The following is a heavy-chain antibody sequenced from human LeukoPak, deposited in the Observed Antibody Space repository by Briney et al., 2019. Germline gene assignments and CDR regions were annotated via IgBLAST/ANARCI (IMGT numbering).Heavy chain of an antibody. CDR1: GFTVSSNY. Sequence: GGSLRLSCAASGFTVSSNYMSWVRQAPGKGLEWVSVIYSCGSTYYADSVKGRFTISRDNAKNSPYLQMNSLRAEDTAVYYCARGTMVRGQNFDYWGQGTLVTVSS. V-gene: IGHV3-66*03. CDR3: ARGTMVRGQNFDY. D-gene: IGHD3-10*01. CDR2: IYSCGST. J-gene: IGHJ4*02.